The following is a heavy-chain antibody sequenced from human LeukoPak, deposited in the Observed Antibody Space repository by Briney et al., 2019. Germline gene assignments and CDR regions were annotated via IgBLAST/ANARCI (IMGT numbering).Heavy chain of an antibody. Sequence: PGGSLRLSCAASGFTFSSYGMSWVRQAPGKGLEWIGEINHSGSTNYNPSLKSRVTISVDTSKNQFSLKLSSVTAADTAVYYCARGLYSGYDLFGDWFDPWGQGTLVTVTS. J-gene: IGHJ5*02. CDR3: ARGLYSGYDLFGDWFDP. D-gene: IGHD5-12*01. V-gene: IGHV4-34*01. CDR1: GFTFSSYG. CDR2: INHSGST.